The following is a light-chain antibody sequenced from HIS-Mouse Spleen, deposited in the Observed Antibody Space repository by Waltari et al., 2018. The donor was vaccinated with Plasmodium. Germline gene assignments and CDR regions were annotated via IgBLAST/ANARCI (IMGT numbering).Light chain of an antibody. V-gene: IGLV3-10*01. CDR2: EDS. Sequence: SYELTQPPSVSVSPGQTARITCSGDALPTKYSYWSQQRSGQAPVLGIDEDSKRPSGIPERFTGSSSGTMATLTISVAQVEDEADYYCYSTDSSGNHRVFGGGTKLTVL. CDR1: ALPTKY. J-gene: IGLJ3*02. CDR3: YSTDSSGNHRV.